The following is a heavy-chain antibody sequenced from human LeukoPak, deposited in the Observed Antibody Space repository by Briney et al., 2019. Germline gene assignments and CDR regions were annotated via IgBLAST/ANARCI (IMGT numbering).Heavy chain of an antibody. CDR2: INPNSGGT. J-gene: IGHJ6*03. Sequence: ASVKVSCKASGYTFTGYYMHWVRQAPGQGREWMGWINPNSGGTNYAQKFQGRVTMTRDTSISTAYMELSRLRSDDTAVYYCARDPIVDTAMADYYYYYMDVWGKGTTVTISS. D-gene: IGHD5-18*01. CDR3: ARDPIVDTAMADYYYYYMDV. V-gene: IGHV1-2*02. CDR1: GYTFTGYY.